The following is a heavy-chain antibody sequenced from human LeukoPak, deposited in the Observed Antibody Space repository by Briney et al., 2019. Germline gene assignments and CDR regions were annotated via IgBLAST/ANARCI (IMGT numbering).Heavy chain of an antibody. V-gene: IGHV4-39*07. CDR1: GFSISNPNYY. CDR3: ARGVRQSGAAAGN. D-gene: IGHD6-13*01. J-gene: IGHJ4*02. CDR2: IYHSGNT. Sequence: SETLSLTCTVSGFSISNPNYYWGWIRQPPGKGLEWIGGIYHSGNTYYNPSLNSRVTISLDMSKNQFSLSLSSVTAADTAVYYCARGVRQSGAAAGNWGQGTLVTVSS.